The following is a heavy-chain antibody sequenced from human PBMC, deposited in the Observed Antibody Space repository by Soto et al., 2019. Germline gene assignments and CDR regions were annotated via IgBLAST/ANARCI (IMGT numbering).Heavy chain of an antibody. J-gene: IGHJ4*02. CDR1: GGTFSSYA. Sequence: ASVKVSCKASGGTFSSYAISWVRQAPGQGFEWMGWINPNSGGTNYAQKFQGRVTMTRDTSISTAYMELSGLRSDDTAVYYCAREYSSTWYPFDYWGQGTLVTVSS. CDR3: AREYSSTWYPFDY. V-gene: IGHV1-2*02. D-gene: IGHD6-13*01. CDR2: INPNSGGT.